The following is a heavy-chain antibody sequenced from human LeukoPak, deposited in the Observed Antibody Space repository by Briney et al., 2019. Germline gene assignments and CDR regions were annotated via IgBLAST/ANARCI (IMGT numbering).Heavy chain of an antibody. V-gene: IGHV1-8*01. J-gene: IGHJ4*02. CDR1: GYTFTSYD. D-gene: IGHD5-24*01. Sequence: ASVKVSCKASGYTFTSYDINWVLQATGQGLEWMGWMNPNNNNTGYAQKFQGRVTMTRNTSISTAYMELSSLRSEDTAVYYCARYPRSNYNFDFWGQGTLVTVSS. CDR2: MNPNNNNT. CDR3: ARYPRSNYNFDF.